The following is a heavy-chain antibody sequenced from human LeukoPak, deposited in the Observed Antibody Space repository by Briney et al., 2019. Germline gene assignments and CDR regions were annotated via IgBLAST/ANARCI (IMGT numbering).Heavy chain of an antibody. CDR3: AREREKDCSSTSCSDAFDI. J-gene: IGHJ3*02. CDR2: IYTSGST. V-gene: IGHV4-4*07. CDR1: GGSITPYY. D-gene: IGHD2-2*01. Sequence: SETLSLTCSVSGGSITPYYWSWIRQPAGKGLEWIGRIYTSGSTNFNPSLKSRVTMSVDTSKNQFSLKLSSVTAADTAVYYCAREREKDCSSTSCSDAFDIWGQGTMVTVSS.